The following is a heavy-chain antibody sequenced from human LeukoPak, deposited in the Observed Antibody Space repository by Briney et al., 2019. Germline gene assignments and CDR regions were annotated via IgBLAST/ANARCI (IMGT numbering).Heavy chain of an antibody. V-gene: IGHV4-39*07. CDR2: IYHSGST. CDR3: ARNSRYSGSYYDDY. D-gene: IGHD1-26*01. J-gene: IGHJ4*02. Sequence: SETLSLTCTVSGGSISSSSYYWGWIRQPPGKGLEWIGSIYHSGSTYYNPSLKSRVTISVDTSKNQFSLKLSSVTAADTAVYYCARNSRYSGSYYDDYWGQGTLVTVSS. CDR1: GGSISSSSYY.